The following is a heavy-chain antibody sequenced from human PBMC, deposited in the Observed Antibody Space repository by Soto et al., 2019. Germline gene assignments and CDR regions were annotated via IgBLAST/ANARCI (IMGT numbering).Heavy chain of an antibody. V-gene: IGHV6-1*01. CDR1: GDSVSSNSAG. D-gene: IGHD1-26*01. CDR3: PRGEQYSGRIFDY. CDR2: TYYRSKWYY. Sequence: SQTLSLTCAITGDSVSSNSAGWSCVRQSPSRGLEWLGRTYYRSKWYYEYAVSVRGRITINPDTSKNQYYLQLNSVPPQDTAVYFCPRGEQYSGRIFDYWGQGPLVAVSS. J-gene: IGHJ4*01.